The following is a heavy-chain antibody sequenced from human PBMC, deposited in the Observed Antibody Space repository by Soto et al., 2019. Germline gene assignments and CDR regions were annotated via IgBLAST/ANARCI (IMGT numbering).Heavy chain of an antibody. CDR2: IWYDGSNK. Sequence: GGSLRLSCAASGFTFSSYGMHWVRQAPGKGLEWVAVIWYDGSNKYYAVSVKGRFTISRDNSKNTLYLQMNSLRAEDTAVYYCARDRCSSTSCYQDYYYYMDVWGKGTTVTVSS. J-gene: IGHJ6*03. CDR3: ARDRCSSTSCYQDYYYYMDV. D-gene: IGHD2-2*01. CDR1: GFTFSSYG. V-gene: IGHV3-33*01.